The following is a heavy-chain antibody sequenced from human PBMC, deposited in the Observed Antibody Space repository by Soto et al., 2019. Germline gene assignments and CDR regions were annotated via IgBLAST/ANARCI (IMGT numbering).Heavy chain of an antibody. CDR1: GGTFSSYT. D-gene: IGHD6-6*01. J-gene: IGHJ6*03. V-gene: IGHV1-69*02. CDR2: IIPILGIA. CDR3: ARGPANIDSSSSNYYYYYYMDV. Sequence: QVQLVQSGAEVKKPGSSVKVSCKASGGTFSSYTISWVRQAPGQGLEWMGRIIPILGIANYAQKFQGRVTITADKSTSPAYMELSSLRSEDTAVYYCARGPANIDSSSSNYYYYYYMDVWGKGTTVTVSS.